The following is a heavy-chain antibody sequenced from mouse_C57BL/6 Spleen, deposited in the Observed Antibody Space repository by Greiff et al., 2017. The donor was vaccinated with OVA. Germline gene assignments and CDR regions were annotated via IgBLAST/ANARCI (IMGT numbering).Heavy chain of an antibody. Sequence: EVKLVESGGGLVQPGGSLSLSCAASGFTFTDYYMSWVRQPPGKALEWLGFIRNKANGYTTEYSASVKGRFTISRDNSQSILYLQMNALRAEDSATYYCARLYYYGSSYDGYFDVWGTGTTVTVSS. CDR3: ARLYYYGSSYDGYFDV. CDR1: GFTFTDYY. J-gene: IGHJ1*03. V-gene: IGHV7-3*01. CDR2: IRNKANGYTT. D-gene: IGHD1-1*01.